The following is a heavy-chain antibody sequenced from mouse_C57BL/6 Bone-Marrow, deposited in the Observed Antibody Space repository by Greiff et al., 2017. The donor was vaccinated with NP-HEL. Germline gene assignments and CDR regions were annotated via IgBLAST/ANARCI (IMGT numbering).Heavy chain of an antibody. V-gene: IGHV2-6-1*01. D-gene: IGHD2-4*01. CDR2: IWSDGST. CDR1: GFSLTSYG. CDR3: ARHEEILNYDYDEGYAMDY. J-gene: IGHJ4*01. Sequence: QVQLQQSGPGLVAPSQSLSITCTVSGFSLTSYGVHWVRQPPGKGLEWLVVIWSDGSTTYNSALKSRLSISKDNSKSQVFLKMNSLQTDDTAMYYCARHEEILNYDYDEGYAMDYWGQGTSVTVSS.